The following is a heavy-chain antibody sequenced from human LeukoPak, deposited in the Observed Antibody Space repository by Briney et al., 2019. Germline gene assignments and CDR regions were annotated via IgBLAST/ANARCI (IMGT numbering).Heavy chain of an antibody. D-gene: IGHD3-10*01. Sequence: PSETLSLTCTVSGGSISSYYWSWIRQPPGEGLEWIGYIYYSGSTNYNPSLKSRVTISVDTSKNQFSLKLSSVTAADTAVYYCARWDYGSETYGLDYWGQGTLVTVSS. CDR1: GGSISSYY. CDR2: IYYSGST. CDR3: ARWDYGSETYGLDY. V-gene: IGHV4-59*01. J-gene: IGHJ4*02.